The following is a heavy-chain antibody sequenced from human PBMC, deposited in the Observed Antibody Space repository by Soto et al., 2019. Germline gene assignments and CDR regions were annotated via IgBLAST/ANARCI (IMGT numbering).Heavy chain of an antibody. D-gene: IGHD3-3*01. CDR3: ARQASTIFGVVKDYYYYYGMDV. J-gene: IGHJ6*02. V-gene: IGHV5-51*01. Sequence: PGESLKISCEDSGHSFTTYWIAWVRQMPGKGLEWMGIIYPGDSRTRYSPSFQGQVIISADKSISTAYLQWSSLKASDTAMYYCARQASTIFGVVKDYYYYYGMDVWGQGTTVTVSS. CDR2: IYPGDSRT. CDR1: GHSFTTYW.